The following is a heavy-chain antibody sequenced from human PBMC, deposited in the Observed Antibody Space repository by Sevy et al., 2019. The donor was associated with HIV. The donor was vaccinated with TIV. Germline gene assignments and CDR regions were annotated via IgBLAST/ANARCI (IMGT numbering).Heavy chain of an antibody. CDR2: IGTAGDT. CDR1: GFTFSSYD. J-gene: IGHJ4*02. Sequence: GGSLRLSCAASGFTFSSYDMHWVRQATGKGLEWVSAIGTAGDTYYPGSVKGRFTISRENAKKSLYLQMNSLRAGDTAVYYCARGEGSPGNFDYWGQGTLVTVSS. CDR3: ARGEGSPGNFDY. D-gene: IGHD6-13*01. V-gene: IGHV3-13*01.